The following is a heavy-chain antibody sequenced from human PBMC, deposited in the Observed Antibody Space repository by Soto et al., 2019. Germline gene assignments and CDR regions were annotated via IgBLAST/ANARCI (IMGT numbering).Heavy chain of an antibody. CDR1: GYTFTSYA. CDR3: ARSIVVVTALDY. Sequence: QVQLVQSGAEEKKPGASVKVSCKASGYTFTSYAMHWVRQAPGQRLEWMGWINGGNGNTKYSQKLQGRVTITRDTSASTAYTELSSLRSEDTAVYYCARSIVVVTALDYWGQGTLVTVSS. D-gene: IGHD2-21*02. V-gene: IGHV1-3*05. CDR2: INGGNGNT. J-gene: IGHJ4*02.